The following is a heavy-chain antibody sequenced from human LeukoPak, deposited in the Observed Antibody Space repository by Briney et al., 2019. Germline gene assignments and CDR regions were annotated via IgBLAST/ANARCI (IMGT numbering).Heavy chain of an antibody. Sequence: GASVKVSCKTSGYSFNSHHVHWVRQAPGQGLEWMGINFFHDGATSNTQKFPGRLTMTRDTSTSTVYMELSSLRSEDTAVYYCARDSGNYHYDMDVWGQGTTVIVSS. J-gene: IGHJ6*02. CDR2: NFFHDGAT. D-gene: IGHD3-10*01. V-gene: IGHV1-46*02. CDR3: ARDSGNYHYDMDV. CDR1: GYSFNSHH.